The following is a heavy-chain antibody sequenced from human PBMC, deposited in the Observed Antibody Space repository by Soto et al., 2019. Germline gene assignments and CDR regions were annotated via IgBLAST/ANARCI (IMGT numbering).Heavy chain of an antibody. J-gene: IGHJ4*02. Sequence: QVQLVESGGGVVQPGRSLRLSCAASGFTFSSYGMHWVRQAPGKGLEWVAVISYDGSNKYYADSVKGRFTISRDNSKNTLYLQMNSLRAEDTAVYYCAKDGLRGGAHGDYWGQGTLVTVSS. D-gene: IGHD3-16*01. V-gene: IGHV3-30*18. CDR1: GFTFSSYG. CDR2: ISYDGSNK. CDR3: AKDGLRGGAHGDY.